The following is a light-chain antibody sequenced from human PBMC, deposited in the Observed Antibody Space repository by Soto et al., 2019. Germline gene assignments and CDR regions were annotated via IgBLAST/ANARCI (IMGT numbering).Light chain of an antibody. CDR1: QSISSNY. Sequence: EIVLTQSACTVSLSPEERATLSCRASQSISSNYLAWYQQKPGQAPRLLIYGASTRATGIPDRFSGSGSGTDFTLTISRLEPEDFAVYHCQQYDDSMTFGQRTKVDIK. CDR3: QQYDDSMT. V-gene: IGKV3-20*01. J-gene: IGKJ1*01. CDR2: GAS.